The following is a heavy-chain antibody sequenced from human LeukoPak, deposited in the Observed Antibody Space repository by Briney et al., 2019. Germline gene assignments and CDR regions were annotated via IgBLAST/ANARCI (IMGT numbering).Heavy chain of an antibody. Sequence: GGSLRLSCAASGFTVSSNYMSWVRQAPGKGLEWVSVIYSGGSTYYADSVKGRFTISRDNSQNTLYLQMNSLRAEDTAVYYCAIKTSIAAPFDYWGQGTLVTVSS. CDR3: AIKTSIAAPFDY. CDR1: GFTVSSNY. J-gene: IGHJ4*02. V-gene: IGHV3-53*01. CDR2: IYSGGST. D-gene: IGHD6-6*01.